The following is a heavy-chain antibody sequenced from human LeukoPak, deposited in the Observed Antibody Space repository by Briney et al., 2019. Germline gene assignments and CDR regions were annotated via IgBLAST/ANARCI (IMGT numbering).Heavy chain of an antibody. CDR1: GYTLTELS. D-gene: IGHD1-26*01. Sequence: SCKVSGYTLTELSMNWVRQAPGKGLEWVSTISGGGGSTYYADSVKGRFTISRDNSKNTLYLQVNSLRAEDTAVYYCAKGGKWDVTPFDYWGQGTLVTVSS. CDR3: AKGGKWDVTPFDY. V-gene: IGHV3-23*01. CDR2: ISGGGGST. J-gene: IGHJ4*02.